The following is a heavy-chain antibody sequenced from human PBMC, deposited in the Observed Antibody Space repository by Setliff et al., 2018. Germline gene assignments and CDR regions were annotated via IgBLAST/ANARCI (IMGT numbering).Heavy chain of an antibody. Sequence: PSETLSLTCTVSGGSISSSSYYWGWIRQPPGKGLEWIGSIYYSGSTYYNPSLKSRVTISVDTSKNQFSLKLSSVTAADTAVYYCARAYSNYDIGVFDIWGQGTMVTVSS. CDR3: ARAYSNYDIGVFDI. CDR2: IYYSGST. CDR1: GGSISSSSYY. V-gene: IGHV4-39*07. D-gene: IGHD4-4*01. J-gene: IGHJ3*02.